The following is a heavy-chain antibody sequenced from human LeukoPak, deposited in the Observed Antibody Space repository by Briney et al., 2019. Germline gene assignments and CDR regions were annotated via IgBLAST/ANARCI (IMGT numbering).Heavy chain of an antibody. CDR2: ISSSSSTI. D-gene: IGHD4-11*01. CDR1: GFTFSSYS. V-gene: IGHV3-48*01. Sequence: GGSLRLSCAASGFTFSSYSMNWVRQAPGKGLEWVSYISSSSSTIYYADSVKGRFTISRDNAKNSLYLQMNSLRAEDTAVYYCARERDPPGTYSNYVDYWGQGTLVTVSS. CDR3: ARERDPPGTYSNYVDY. J-gene: IGHJ4*02.